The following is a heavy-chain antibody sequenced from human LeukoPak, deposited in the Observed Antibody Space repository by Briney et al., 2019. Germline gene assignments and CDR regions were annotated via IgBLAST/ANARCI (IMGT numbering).Heavy chain of an antibody. V-gene: IGHV4-59*01. CDR3: ARDSGSYGY. CDR1: GGSISSYY. Sequence: SETLSLTCTVSGGSISSYYWSWIRQPPGKGLEWIGYIYYSGSTNYNPSLKSRVTISVDTSKNQFSLKLSSVTAADTAVYYCARDSGSYGYWGQGTLVTVSS. CDR2: IYYSGST. D-gene: IGHD1-26*01. J-gene: IGHJ4*02.